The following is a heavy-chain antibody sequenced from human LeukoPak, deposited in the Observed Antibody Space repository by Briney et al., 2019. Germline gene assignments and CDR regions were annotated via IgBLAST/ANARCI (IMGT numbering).Heavy chain of an antibody. Sequence: PGGSLRLSCAASGFTFSSYAMSWVRQAPGKGLEWVSAISGSGGSTYYADSVKGRFTISRDNAKNSLYLQMNSLRDEDTAVYYCARDPSGSYRPDYWGQGTLVTVSS. CDR3: ARDPSGSYRPDY. D-gene: IGHD1-26*01. J-gene: IGHJ4*02. CDR2: ISGSGGST. V-gene: IGHV3-23*01. CDR1: GFTFSSYA.